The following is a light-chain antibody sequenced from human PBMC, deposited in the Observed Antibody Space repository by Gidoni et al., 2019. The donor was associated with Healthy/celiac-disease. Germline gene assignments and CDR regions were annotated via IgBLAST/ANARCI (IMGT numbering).Light chain of an antibody. CDR3: QSYDSSLSGSRV. Sequence: QSVLTQPPSASGAPGQRGTISCTGSSSNNGAGYDVHWYQQLPGTAPKLTIYGNSNRPSGVPDRFSGSKSGTSASLAITGLQAEDEADYYCQSYDSSLSGSRVFGGGTKL. J-gene: IGLJ3*02. CDR1: SSNNGAGYD. CDR2: GNS. V-gene: IGLV1-40*01.